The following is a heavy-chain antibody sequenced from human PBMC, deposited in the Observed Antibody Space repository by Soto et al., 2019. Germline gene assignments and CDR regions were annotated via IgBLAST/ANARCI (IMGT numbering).Heavy chain of an antibody. CDR3: ARDLGYYDSSGHDAFDI. CDR2: IYYSGST. D-gene: IGHD3-22*01. V-gene: IGHV4-59*12. J-gene: IGHJ3*02. CDR1: GGSISNYY. Sequence: SETLSLTCTVSGGSISNYYWTWIRQPPGKGLEWIGDIYYSGSTNYNPSLKSRVTISVDTSKNQFSLKLSSVTAADTAVYYCARDLGYYDSSGHDAFDIWGQGTMVTVSS.